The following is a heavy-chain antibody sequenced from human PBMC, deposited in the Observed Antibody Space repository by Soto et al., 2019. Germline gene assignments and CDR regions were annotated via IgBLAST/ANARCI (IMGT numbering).Heavy chain of an antibody. J-gene: IGHJ4*02. CDR2: IYHSGST. V-gene: IGHV4-38-2*01. CDR1: GYSISSGYY. CDR3: AXGPGDIVLMVYATPFDY. D-gene: IGHD2-8*01. Sequence: PSGTLSLTCAVSGYSISSGYYWGWIRQPPGKGLEWIGSIYHSGSTYYNPSLKSRVTISVDTSKNQFSLKLSSVTAADTAVYYCAXGPGDIVLMVYATPFDYWGQGTLVTVSS.